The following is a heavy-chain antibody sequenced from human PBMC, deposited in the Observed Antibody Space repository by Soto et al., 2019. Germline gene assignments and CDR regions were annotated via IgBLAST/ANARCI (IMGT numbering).Heavy chain of an antibody. D-gene: IGHD5-12*01. CDR2: IYYSGST. CDR3: ARDVYSGYGYYYYGMDV. V-gene: IGHV4-59*01. Sequence: SETLSLTCTVSGGSISSYYWSWIRQPPGKGLEWIGYIYYSGSTNYNPSLKSRVTISVDTSKNQFSLKLSSVTAADTAVYYCARDVYSGYGYYYYGMDVWGQGTTVTVS. J-gene: IGHJ6*02. CDR1: GGSISSYY.